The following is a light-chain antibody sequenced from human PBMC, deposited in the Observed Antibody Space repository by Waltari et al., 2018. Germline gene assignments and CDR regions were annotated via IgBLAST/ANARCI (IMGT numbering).Light chain of an antibody. CDR2: EVS. CDR3: SSHTSTVPHV. V-gene: IGLV2-14*01. J-gene: IGLJ1*01. Sequence: QSALTQPSSVSGSPGQSITISCTGTSHDVGGYAYLSWYQQYPGRAPKLIIYEVSYRPSGISTRFSGSKSGNTASLTISGLQADDEADYYCSSHTSTVPHVFGTGTRVTV. CDR1: SHDVGGYAY.